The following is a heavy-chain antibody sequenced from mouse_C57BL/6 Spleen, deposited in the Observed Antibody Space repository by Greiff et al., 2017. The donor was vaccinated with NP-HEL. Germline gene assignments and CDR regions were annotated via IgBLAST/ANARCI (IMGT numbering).Heavy chain of an antibody. Sequence: VQLQQSGAELVRPGTSVKVSCKASGYAFTNYLIEWVKQRPGQGLEWIGVINPGSGGTNYNEKFKGKATLTADKSSSTAYMQLSSLTSEDSAVYFCARYYYGSSIDYWGQGTTLTVSS. CDR2: INPGSGGT. J-gene: IGHJ2*01. D-gene: IGHD1-1*01. CDR3: ARYYYGSSIDY. V-gene: IGHV1-54*01. CDR1: GYAFTNYL.